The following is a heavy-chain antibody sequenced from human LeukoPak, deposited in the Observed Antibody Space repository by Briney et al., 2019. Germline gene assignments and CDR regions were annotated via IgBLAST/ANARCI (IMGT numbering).Heavy chain of an antibody. J-gene: IGHJ4*02. CDR3: TTDGYSGYEGLYDY. CDR1: GFTFSNTW. Sequence: GGSLRLACVPSGFTFSNTWMSWVRQAPGKGLEWVGRIKRKTHGGTTDYAALVKGRVIISRDDSKNTLYLQMTSLNAEDTAVYYWTTDGYSGYEGLYDYWGQGTLVTVSS. D-gene: IGHD5-12*01. CDR2: IKRKTHGGTT. V-gene: IGHV3-15*01.